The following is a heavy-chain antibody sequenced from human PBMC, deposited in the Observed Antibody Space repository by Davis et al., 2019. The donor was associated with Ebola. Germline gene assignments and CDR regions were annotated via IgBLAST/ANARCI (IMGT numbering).Heavy chain of an antibody. Sequence: GESLKISCRVSGHTFSTAWIGWVRQMPGKGLEWMGIINPDDSKATYSPSFQGQVTISADRSTTTAYLQWSRLQASDTATYYCARADPAYCSGGSCFVENGGGYGMDVWGQGTTVTVSS. D-gene: IGHD2-15*01. CDR3: ARADPAYCSGGSCFVENGGGYGMDV. V-gene: IGHV5-51*01. CDR1: GHTFSTAW. CDR2: INPDDSKA. J-gene: IGHJ6*02.